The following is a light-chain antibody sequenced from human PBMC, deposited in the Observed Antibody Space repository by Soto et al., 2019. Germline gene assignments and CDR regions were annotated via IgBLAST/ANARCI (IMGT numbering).Light chain of an antibody. V-gene: IGLV2-23*01. J-gene: IGLJ1*01. CDR2: EGT. Sequence: QSALTQPASVSGSPGQSINVSCTGASSDVANDKFVSWYQQHPGKAPKLMIYEGTKRPSGVSDRFSASKSGDTASLTISGLQAEDEADYYCCSYAHSETHNYVFGTGTKVTVL. CDR3: CSYAHSETHNYV. CDR1: SSDVANDKF.